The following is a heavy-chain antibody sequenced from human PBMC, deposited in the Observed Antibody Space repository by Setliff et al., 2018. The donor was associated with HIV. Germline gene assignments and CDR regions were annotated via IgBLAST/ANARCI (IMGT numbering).Heavy chain of an antibody. CDR3: ARGKGVGGVIITGGLDV. D-gene: IGHD3-10*01. J-gene: IGHJ6*02. V-gene: IGHV1-8*02. CDR2: MNPNSGNT. Sequence: ASVKVSCKASGYTFTSYDINWVRQATGQGLEWMGWMNPNSGNTGYAQKFQGRVTMTRNTSISTAYMELSSLRSEDAAVYYCARGKGVGGVIITGGLDVWGQGTTVTVSS. CDR1: GYTFTSYD.